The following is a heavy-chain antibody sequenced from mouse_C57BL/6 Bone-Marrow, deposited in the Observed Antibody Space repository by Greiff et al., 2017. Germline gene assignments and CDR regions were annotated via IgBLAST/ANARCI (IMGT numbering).Heavy chain of an antibody. D-gene: IGHD2-5*01. Sequence: VQLQQPGAELVKPGASVKLSCKASDYTFTSYWITWVKQRPGQGLEWIGDIYPGSGSTNYNEKFKSKATLTVDTASSTAYMQLSSLTSEDSAVYYCARPYSSNYEYFDVWGTGTTGTVTS. CDR3: ARPYSSNYEYFDV. CDR2: IYPGSGST. V-gene: IGHV1-55*01. CDR1: DYTFTSYW. J-gene: IGHJ1*03.